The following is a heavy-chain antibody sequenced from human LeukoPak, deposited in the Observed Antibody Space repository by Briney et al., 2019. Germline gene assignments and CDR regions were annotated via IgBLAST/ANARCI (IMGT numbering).Heavy chain of an antibody. D-gene: IGHD2-15*01. Sequence: GGSLRLSCAASGFTFDDYAMHWVRQAPGKGLEWVSLISGDGGSTYYADSVKGRFTISRDNAKNSLYLQMNSLRAEDTALYYCARDGGYCSGGSCYSDAFDIWGQGTMVTVSS. J-gene: IGHJ3*02. CDR1: GFTFDDYA. CDR2: ISGDGGST. CDR3: ARDGGYCSGGSCYSDAFDI. V-gene: IGHV3-43*02.